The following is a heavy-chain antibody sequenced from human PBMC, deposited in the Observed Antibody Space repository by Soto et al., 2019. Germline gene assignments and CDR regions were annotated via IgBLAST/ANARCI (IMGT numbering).Heavy chain of an antibody. CDR2: TYYRSKWYN. CDR1: GDNVSNNDVA. J-gene: IGHJ4*02. D-gene: IGHD3-16*01. V-gene: IGHV6-1*01. CDR3: ARDGGGFDY. Sequence: QVQLQQSGPGLVKPSQTLSLTCAISGDNVSNNDVAWNWIRQSPSRCLEWLGRTYYRSKWYNDYARSVKIRMTINADTSKNQFSLQMNSLILEDTAMYYCARDGGGFDYWGQGTLVTVSS.